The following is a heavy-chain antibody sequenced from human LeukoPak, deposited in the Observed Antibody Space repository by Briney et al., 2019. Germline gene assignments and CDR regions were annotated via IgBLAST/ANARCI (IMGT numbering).Heavy chain of an antibody. D-gene: IGHD3-10*01. CDR2: IRQDESER. V-gene: IGHV3-7*01. CDR1: GFSFSSYW. Sequence: GGSLRLSCEGSGFSFSSYWMTWVRQLPGRGPEWVANIRQDESERYFADSVKGRFTISRDNAKKSVYLHMSSLRAEDTALYYCARLSAYYYGSYFYYYMDVWGKGTTVTVSS. CDR3: ARLSAYYYGSYFYYYMDV. J-gene: IGHJ6*03.